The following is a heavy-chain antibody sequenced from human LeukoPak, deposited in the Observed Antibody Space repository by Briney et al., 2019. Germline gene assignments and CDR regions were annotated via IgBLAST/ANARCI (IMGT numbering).Heavy chain of an antibody. D-gene: IGHD1-26*01. J-gene: IGHJ4*02. CDR1: GGSISTYY. CDR2: IFSSGSV. V-gene: IGHV4-4*07. CDR3: ARAKYSGSYFDY. Sequence: PSETLSLTCTVSGGSISTYYWSWIRQPAGKELEWIGRIFSSGSVNYNPSLKSRVTMSVDTSKNQFSLKLTSMTAADTAIYYCARAKYSGSYFDYWGQGTLVTVSS.